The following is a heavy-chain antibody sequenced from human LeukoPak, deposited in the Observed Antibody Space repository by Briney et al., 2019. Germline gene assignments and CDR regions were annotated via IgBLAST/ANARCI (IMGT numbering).Heavy chain of an antibody. CDR2: IHPNRGDA. Sequence: ASLKVCCKAFRDTFTDYYIQWVRQAPGEGLEWMGWIHPNRGDANYGQKFQGRVTMTRDTSIATAYLELSSLTSDDTAVYYCARETSEAFETWGQGTLVTVSS. CDR1: RDTFTDYY. V-gene: IGHV1-2*02. CDR3: ARETSEAFET. J-gene: IGHJ5*02. D-gene: IGHD2-2*01.